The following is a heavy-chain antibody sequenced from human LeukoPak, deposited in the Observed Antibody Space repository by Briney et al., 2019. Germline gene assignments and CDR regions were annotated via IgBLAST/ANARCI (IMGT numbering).Heavy chain of an antibody. CDR1: GDTVSSNTAA. J-gene: IGHJ6*03. Sequence: SQTLSLTCAISGDTVSSNTAAYNWLRLSPSRGLEWLGRTYYRSTWLNDYAPSVRGRITVSPDTSKNQFSLNLSSVTAADTAVYYCARVLMHHYTSGVKRFYYYYYMDVWGKGTTVTVSS. D-gene: IGHD3-10*01. CDR3: ARVLMHHYTSGVKRFYYYYYMDV. CDR2: TYYRSTWLN. V-gene: IGHV6-1*01.